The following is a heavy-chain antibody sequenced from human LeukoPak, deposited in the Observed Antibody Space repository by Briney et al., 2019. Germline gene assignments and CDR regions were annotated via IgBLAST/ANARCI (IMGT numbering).Heavy chain of an antibody. V-gene: IGHV4-39*01. Sequence: PSETLSLTCTVSGGPVSSSSYYWGWIRQPPGKGLEWIGSIYYSGSTYYNPSLMCRVTISVDTSKNQFSLKLSSVTAADTAVYYCARIRLYIDYWGQGALLTVSS. J-gene: IGHJ4*02. D-gene: IGHD5-12*01. CDR1: GGPVSSSSYY. CDR2: IYYSGST. CDR3: ARIRLYIDY.